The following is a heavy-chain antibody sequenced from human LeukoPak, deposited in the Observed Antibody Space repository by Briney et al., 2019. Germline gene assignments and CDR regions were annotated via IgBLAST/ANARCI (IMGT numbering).Heavy chain of an antibody. CDR1: EFTFSDYW. D-gene: IGHD2-8*02. J-gene: IGHJ6*03. CDR3: ARLSPPPTSGSDFYYMDV. CDR2: VNENDNAK. Sequence: GGSLRLSCAASEFTFSDYWMTWARQAPGKGLEWVATVNENDNAKYYVDSMEGRFTISRDNAKNSLYLQMSSLRADDTAVYYCARLSPPPTSGSDFYYMDVWGKGTTVTVSS. V-gene: IGHV3-7*01.